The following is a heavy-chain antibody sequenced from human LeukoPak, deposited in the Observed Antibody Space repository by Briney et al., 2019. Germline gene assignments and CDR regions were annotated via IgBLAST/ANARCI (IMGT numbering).Heavy chain of an antibody. CDR1: GYTFTSYY. J-gene: IGHJ6*03. D-gene: IGHD5-18*01. V-gene: IGHV1-46*01. CDR3: ARDGPQLWSDYYYYYMDV. Sequence: GASVKVSCKASGYTFTSYYMHWVRQAPGQGLEWMGIINPSGGSTSYAQKFQGRVTMTRDTSTSTVYMELSSLRSEDTAVYYCARDGPQLWSDYYYYYMDVWGKGTTVTVSS. CDR2: INPSGGST.